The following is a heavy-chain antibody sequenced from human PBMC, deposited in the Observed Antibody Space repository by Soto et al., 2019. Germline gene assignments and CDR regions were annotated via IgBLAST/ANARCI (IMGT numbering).Heavy chain of an antibody. D-gene: IGHD3-10*01. CDR3: TRVVRFGSAEYSYSYGMDV. CDR1: GFTFNTYW. J-gene: IGHJ6*02. CDR2: ANSDGSST. V-gene: IGHV3-74*03. Sequence: EVQLVESGGGLVQPGGSLRLSCAASGFTFNTYWMHWVRQAPGKGLVWVSRANSDGSSTTYADSVKGRFTISRDNARNTWYLQMNSLRAEDTAVYYCTRVVRFGSAEYSYSYGMDVWGQGTKVTVSS.